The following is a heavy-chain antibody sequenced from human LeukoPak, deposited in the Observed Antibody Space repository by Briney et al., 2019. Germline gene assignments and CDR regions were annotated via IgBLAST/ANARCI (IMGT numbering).Heavy chain of an antibody. Sequence: PGGSLRLSCAASGFTFSSYAMSWVRQAPGKGLEWVSGISSSGDRTYYADSVKGRFTISRDNAKNSLYLQMNSLRAEDTAVYYCARGEGNYYDFDYWGQGTLVTVSS. CDR1: GFTFSSYA. D-gene: IGHD3-22*01. J-gene: IGHJ4*02. CDR3: ARGEGNYYDFDY. V-gene: IGHV3-23*01. CDR2: ISSSGDRT.